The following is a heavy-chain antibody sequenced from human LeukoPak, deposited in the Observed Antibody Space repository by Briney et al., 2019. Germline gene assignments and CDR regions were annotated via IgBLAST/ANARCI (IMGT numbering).Heavy chain of an antibody. CDR1: GYTFTGYY. CDR2: INPNSGGT. Sequence: GASVKVSCKASGYTFTGYYMHWVRQAPGQGLEWMGWINPNSGGTNYAQKFQGWVTMTRDTSISTAYMELSRLRSDDTAVYYCARDSRGYVILTGYYTDDAFDIWGQGTMVTVSS. J-gene: IGHJ3*02. D-gene: IGHD3-9*01. CDR3: ARDSRGYVILTGYYTDDAFDI. V-gene: IGHV1-2*04.